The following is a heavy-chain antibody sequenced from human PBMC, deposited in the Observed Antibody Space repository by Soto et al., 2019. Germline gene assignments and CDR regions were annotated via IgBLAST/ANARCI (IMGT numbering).Heavy chain of an antibody. J-gene: IGHJ3*01. D-gene: IGHD3-3*01. Sequence: ESGGGLAQPGGSLRLSCVGSGFTFDSYAISWVRQAPGKGLQWISAISGNGAGTDYAHSVKGRFTISRDNSKNTVHLQMNSLRAEDTALYYCAKDTVGGYSFWSGYYSDGLDVWGQGTMVTVSS. CDR2: ISGNGAGT. V-gene: IGHV3-23*01. CDR3: AKDTVGGYSFWSGYYSDGLDV. CDR1: GFTFDSYA.